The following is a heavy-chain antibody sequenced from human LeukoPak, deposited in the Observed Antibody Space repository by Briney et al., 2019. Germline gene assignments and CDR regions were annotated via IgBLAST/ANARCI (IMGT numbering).Heavy chain of an antibody. CDR2: INPNSGGT. CDR1: GYTFTGYY. J-gene: IGHJ4*02. Sequence: ASVKVSCKASGYTFTGYYMHWVRQAPGQGLEWMGWINPNSGGTNYQGRVTMTRDTSISTAYMELSRLRSDDTAVYYCARSSGYDSDYFGYWGQGTLVTVSS. V-gene: IGHV1-2*02. CDR3: ARSSGYDSDYFGY. D-gene: IGHD5-12*01.